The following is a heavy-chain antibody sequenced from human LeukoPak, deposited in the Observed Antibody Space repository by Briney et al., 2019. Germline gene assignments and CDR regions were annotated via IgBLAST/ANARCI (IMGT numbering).Heavy chain of an antibody. V-gene: IGHV1-69*13. Sequence: SVKVSCKASGGTFSSYAMSWVRQAPAQGLEWMGGIIPIFGTANYAQKFQGRVTITADESTSTADMELSSLRSEDTAVYYCARGPTSEDIVVVPAAPPAEWGQGTLVTVSS. D-gene: IGHD2-2*01. CDR3: ARGPTSEDIVVVPAAPPAE. J-gene: IGHJ4*02. CDR2: IIPIFGTA. CDR1: GGTFSSYA.